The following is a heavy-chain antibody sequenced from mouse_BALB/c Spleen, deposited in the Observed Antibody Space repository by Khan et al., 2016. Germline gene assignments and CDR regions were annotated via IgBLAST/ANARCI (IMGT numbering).Heavy chain of an antibody. V-gene: IGHV4-1*02. CDR2: IKPDSSTI. CDR1: GFEFSRYW. CDR3: ARPEDYAMDC. J-gene: IGHJ4*01. Sequence: EVKLLESGGGLVQPGGSLKLSCAASGFEFSRYWMSWVRQAPGKGLEWIGVIKPDSSTINDTPSPKDKFIISRDNAKHTLYLQMSKVRSEDTALYYCARPEDYAMDCWGRGTSVTVSA.